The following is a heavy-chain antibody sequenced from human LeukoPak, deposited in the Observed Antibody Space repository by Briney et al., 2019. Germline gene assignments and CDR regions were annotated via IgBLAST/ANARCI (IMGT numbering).Heavy chain of an antibody. CDR2: INQDGSEK. J-gene: IGHJ4*02. D-gene: IGHD6-19*01. CDR1: GFTFTSYW. Sequence: TGGSLRLSCAASGFTFTSYWMSWVRQAPGKGLEWVANINQDGSEKYYVDSVKGRFTISRDNAKNSLYLQMNSLRAEDTAVYYCARRVYNSGWYIDYWGQGTLVTVSS. V-gene: IGHV3-7*01. CDR3: ARRVYNSGWYIDY.